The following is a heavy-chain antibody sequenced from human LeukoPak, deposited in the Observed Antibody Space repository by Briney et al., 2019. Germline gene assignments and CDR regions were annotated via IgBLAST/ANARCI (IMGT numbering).Heavy chain of an antibody. CDR1: GFTFSSYW. V-gene: IGHV3-7*01. D-gene: IGHD6-19*01. J-gene: IGHJ4*02. Sequence: PGGSLRLSCAASGFTFSSYWMSWVRQAPGKGLEWVANIKLDGSEKYYVDSVKGRFTISRDNAKNSLYLQMNSLRAEDTAVYYCASVSWYSSGWYGDFDYWGQGTLVTVSS. CDR2: IKLDGSEK. CDR3: ASVSWYSSGWYGDFDY.